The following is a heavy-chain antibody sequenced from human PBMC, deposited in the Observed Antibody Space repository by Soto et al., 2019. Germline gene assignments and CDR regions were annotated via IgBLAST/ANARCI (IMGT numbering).Heavy chain of an antibody. CDR1: GFTFTSYA. CDR3: AKRSPSGTYYFDY. J-gene: IGHJ4*02. CDR2: IGTTTGDL. Sequence: LRLSSAASGFTFTSYAMTWVRQGPGKGLEWVSSIGTTTGDLLYADSVKGRFTISRDNSRNTLYLQMNSLRTEDTAIYYCAKRSPSGTYYFDYWGQGTLVTVSS. V-gene: IGHV3-23*01. D-gene: IGHD1-26*01.